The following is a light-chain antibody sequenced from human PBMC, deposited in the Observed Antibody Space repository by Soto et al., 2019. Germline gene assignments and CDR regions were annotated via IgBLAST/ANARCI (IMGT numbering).Light chain of an antibody. Sequence: QAALTQPASVSGSPGQSLTISCTGTSSDIGGSKFVAWYQQHPGKAPKLIIYEVTNRPPGVSNRFSGSKSGNTASLTISGLQAEDEAYYHCRSHTTSNTLWVFGGGTKLTVL. J-gene: IGLJ3*02. CDR1: SSDIGGSKF. CDR2: EVT. CDR3: RSHTTSNTLWV. V-gene: IGLV2-14*01.